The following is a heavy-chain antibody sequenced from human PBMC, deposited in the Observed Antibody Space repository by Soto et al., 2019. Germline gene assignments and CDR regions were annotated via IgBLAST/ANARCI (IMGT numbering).Heavy chain of an antibody. J-gene: IGHJ3*02. CDR1: GDSITSFF. D-gene: IGHD2-2*01. CDR2: VHYSGST. Sequence: SETLSLTCSVSGDSITSFFWSWVRQPPGKGLERIGYVHYSGSTNYNPSLKSRLTMSVDTSKNHFSLRLDSVTAADTAVYYCARVNQLAPKRNAFDIWGQGTMVTVSS. V-gene: IGHV4-59*01. CDR3: ARVNQLAPKRNAFDI.